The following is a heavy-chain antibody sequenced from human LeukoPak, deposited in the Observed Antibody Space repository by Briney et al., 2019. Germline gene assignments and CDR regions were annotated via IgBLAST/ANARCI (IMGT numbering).Heavy chain of an antibody. CDR1: GFTISAYW. CDR3: LSNSGH. Sequence: GGSLRLSCAASGFTISAYWMNWVRQAPGRGLEWVANISPDGSKTMYEDSVKGRFTISRDNAKSSMLLQMNSLRAEDTAVYYYLSNSGHWGQGTRVTVSS. J-gene: IGHJ4*02. CDR2: ISPDGSKT. V-gene: IGHV3-7*05. D-gene: IGHD5/OR15-5a*01.